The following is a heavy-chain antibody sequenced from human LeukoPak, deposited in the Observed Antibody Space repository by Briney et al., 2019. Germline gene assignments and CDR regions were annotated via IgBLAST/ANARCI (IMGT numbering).Heavy chain of an antibody. D-gene: IGHD3-10*01. V-gene: IGHV4-4*02. CDR3: ARRELLSTPDAFDI. Sequence: SETLSLTCTVSLDSTTSNFWSWVRQPPGKGLEWIGEIHRSGSPNYNPSLQSRATISIDRSRNQIALELSSVTAADTAVYYCARRELLSTPDAFDIWGQGTMVTVSS. CDR2: IHRSGSP. CDR1: LDSTTSNF. J-gene: IGHJ3*02.